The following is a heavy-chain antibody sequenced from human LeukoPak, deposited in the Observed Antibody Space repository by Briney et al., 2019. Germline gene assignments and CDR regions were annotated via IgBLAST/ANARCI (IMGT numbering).Heavy chain of an antibody. CDR3: ARTPQLERRAVNWFDP. D-gene: IGHD1-1*01. J-gene: IGHJ5*02. V-gene: IGHV4-39*07. CDR1: GGSISSSSYY. CDR2: IYYSGST. Sequence: PSETLSLTCTVSGGSISSSSYYWGWIRQPPGKGLEWIVSIYYSGSTYYNPSLKSRVTISVDTSKNQFSLKLSSVTAADTAVYYCARTPQLERRAVNWFDPWGQGTLVTVSS.